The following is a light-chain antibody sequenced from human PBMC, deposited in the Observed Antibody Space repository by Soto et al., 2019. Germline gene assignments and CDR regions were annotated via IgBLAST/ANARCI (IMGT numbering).Light chain of an antibody. CDR1: QSVSSNY. CDR3: QQYGSSPVT. V-gene: IGKV3-20*01. CDR2: GAS. Sequence: EIVLTQSPDTLSLSPGERATLSCRASQSVSSNYVAWYQQKPGQAPRLLTHGASSRAAGVPDRFSGRGSGTDFTLIISRLEPEAFAVYNCQQYGSSPVTFGQGTKLEIK. J-gene: IGKJ2*01.